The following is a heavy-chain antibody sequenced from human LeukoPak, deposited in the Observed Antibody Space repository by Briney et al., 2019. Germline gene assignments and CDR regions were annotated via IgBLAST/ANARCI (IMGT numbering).Heavy chain of an antibody. CDR1: GFTFSNYA. CDR2: ISGSGDST. CDR3: AKGDIVVVPPATDY. Sequence: GGSLRLSCAASGFTFSNYAMPWVRQAPGKGLEWVSTISGSGDSTYYSDSVKGRFTISRDNSENTLYLQLNSLRAEDTAVYYCAKGDIVVVPPATDYWGQGTLVTVSS. D-gene: IGHD2-2*01. J-gene: IGHJ4*02. V-gene: IGHV3-23*01.